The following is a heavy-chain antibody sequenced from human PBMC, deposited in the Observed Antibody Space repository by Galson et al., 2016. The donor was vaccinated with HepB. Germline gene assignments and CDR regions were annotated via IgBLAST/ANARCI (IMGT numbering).Heavy chain of an antibody. V-gene: IGHV3-48*03. Sequence: SLRLSCAASGFTFSIYEMNWVRQAPGKGLEWISYISSSGSTIHYAESVKGRFTISRDTSKNTVFLQMNSLRGEDTAVYYCARDPGFRNGMDVWGQGTTVTVS. CDR1: GFTFSIYE. CDR3: ARDPGFRNGMDV. CDR2: ISSSGSTI. J-gene: IGHJ6*02.